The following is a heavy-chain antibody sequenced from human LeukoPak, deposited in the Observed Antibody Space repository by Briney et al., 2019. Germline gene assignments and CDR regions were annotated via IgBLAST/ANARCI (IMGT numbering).Heavy chain of an antibody. CDR1: GYTFTGYY. D-gene: IGHD3-22*01. CDR2: INPNSGGT. CDR3: ASSDSSGYYFFDY. J-gene: IGHJ4*02. Sequence: ASVKVSCKASGYTFTGYYMHWVREAPGQGLGWVGWINPNSGGTNYAQKFQGRVTMTRDTSISTAYMELSRLRSDDTAVYYCASSDSSGYYFFDYWGQGNLVTVSS. V-gene: IGHV1-2*02.